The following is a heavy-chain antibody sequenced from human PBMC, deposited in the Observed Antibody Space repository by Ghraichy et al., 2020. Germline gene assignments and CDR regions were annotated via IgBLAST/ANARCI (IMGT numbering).Heavy chain of an antibody. CDR1: GFTFSSYS. CDR3: ARDSDIVVVPAATDYYYGMDV. CDR2: ISSSSSYI. Sequence: LSLTCAASGFTFSSYSMNWVRQAPGKGLEWVSSISSSSSYIYYADSVKGRFTISRDNAKNSLYLQMNSLRAEDTAVYYCARDSDIVVVPAATDYYYGMDVWGQGTTVTVSS. D-gene: IGHD2-2*01. V-gene: IGHV3-21*01. J-gene: IGHJ6*02.